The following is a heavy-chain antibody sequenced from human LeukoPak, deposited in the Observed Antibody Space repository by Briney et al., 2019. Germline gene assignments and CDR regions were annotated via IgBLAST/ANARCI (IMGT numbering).Heavy chain of an antibody. CDR2: ISWNSGSI. Sequence: QAGGSLRLSCAASGFTFDDYAMHWVRQAPGKGLEWVSGISWNSGSIGYADSVKGRFTISRDNAKNSLYLQMNSLRAEDTALYYCAKVIAEGQAGTMYGFDIWAKGQWSPSLQ. CDR3: AKVIAEGQAGTMYGFDI. V-gene: IGHV3-9*01. CDR1: GFTFDDYA. J-gene: IGHJ3*02. D-gene: IGHD6-13*01.